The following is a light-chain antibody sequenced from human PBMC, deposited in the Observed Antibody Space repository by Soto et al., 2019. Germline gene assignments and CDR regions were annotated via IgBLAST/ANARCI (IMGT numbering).Light chain of an antibody. CDR1: SSDVGGYDY. CDR3: SSYTSSSNYV. CDR2: EVS. Sequence: QSALTQPASVSGSPGQSITISCTGTSSDVGGYDYVSWYQQHPGKAPKLMIYEVSNRPSGVSNRFSGSKSGNTASPTISGLQAEDEVDYYCSSYTSSSNYVFGTGTKVTVL. V-gene: IGLV2-14*01. J-gene: IGLJ1*01.